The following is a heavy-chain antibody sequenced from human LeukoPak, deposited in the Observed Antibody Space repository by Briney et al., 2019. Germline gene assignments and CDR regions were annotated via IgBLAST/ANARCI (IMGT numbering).Heavy chain of an antibody. CDR1: GGSISSYY. V-gene: IGHV4-59*01. Sequence: SSETLSLTCTASGGSISSYYWSWIRQPPGKGLEWIGYIYYSGSTNYNPSLKSRVTISVDTSKNQFPLKLSSVTAADTAVYYCARESELRVATMGPSSGWLYFDYWGQGTLVTVSS. J-gene: IGHJ4*02. CDR3: ARESELRVATMGPSSGWLYFDY. CDR2: IYYSGST. D-gene: IGHD6-19*01.